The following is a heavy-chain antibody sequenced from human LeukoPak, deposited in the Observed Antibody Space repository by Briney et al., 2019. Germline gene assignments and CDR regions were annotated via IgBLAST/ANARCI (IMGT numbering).Heavy chain of an antibody. J-gene: IGHJ6*02. CDR1: GYTFTGYY. CDR3: ARGEAYYDFWSGRNYGMDV. D-gene: IGHD3-3*01. Sequence: ASVKVSCKASGYTFTGYYMHWVRQAPGQGHELLGWIHPNSGGTTYAQKFQGSVTMTRDTSISTAYMELSRLRSDDTAVYYCARGEAYYDFWSGRNYGMDVWGQGTTVTVSS. CDR2: IHPNSGGT. V-gene: IGHV1-2*02.